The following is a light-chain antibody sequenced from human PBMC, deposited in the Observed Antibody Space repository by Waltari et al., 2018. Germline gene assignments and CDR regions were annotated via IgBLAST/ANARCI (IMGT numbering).Light chain of an antibody. J-gene: IGKJ5*01. CDR2: GAF. V-gene: IGKV3-15*01. Sequence: EVVMTQSPATLSVSPGERATLSCRASHGISDNLAWYQQKPGQAPRLLIYGAFTRTTGIPARFTGSGSGTEFTLTINSLQSEDSAVYYCQQYNHWPPITFGQGTRLEIK. CDR3: QQYNHWPPIT. CDR1: HGISDN.